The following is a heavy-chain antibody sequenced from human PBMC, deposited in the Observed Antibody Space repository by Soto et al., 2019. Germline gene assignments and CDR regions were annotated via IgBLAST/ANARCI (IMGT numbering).Heavy chain of an antibody. D-gene: IGHD3-9*01. Sequence: SETLSLTCAVSGGSISSGGYSWSWIRQPPGKGLEWIGYIYHSGSTYYNPSLKSRVTISVDRSKNQFSLKLSSVTDADTAVYYCARGRLNYDILAGYSTYYFDYWGQRTLISVSS. CDR1: GGSISSGGYS. CDR2: IYHSGST. J-gene: IGHJ4*02. V-gene: IGHV4-30-2*01. CDR3: ARGRLNYDILAGYSTYYFDY.